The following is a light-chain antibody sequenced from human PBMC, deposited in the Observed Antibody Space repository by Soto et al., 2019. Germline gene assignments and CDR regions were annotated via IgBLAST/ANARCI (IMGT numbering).Light chain of an antibody. CDR2: GAS. CDR3: QQYGNSPLT. V-gene: IGKV3-20*01. J-gene: IGKJ4*01. Sequence: EIVLTQSPGTLSLSPGERATLSCRASQSVTSSYLAWYQQKPGQAPRLLIYGASSRATGIPDRFSGSGSGTDFTLTISRPEPEDFAVYYCQQYGNSPLTFGGGTKVET. CDR1: QSVTSSY.